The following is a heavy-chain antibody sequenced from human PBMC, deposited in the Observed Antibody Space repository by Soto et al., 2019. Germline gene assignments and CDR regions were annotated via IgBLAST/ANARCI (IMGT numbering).Heavy chain of an antibody. CDR1: GYGFTTYG. J-gene: IGHJ4*02. CDR3: ARGGYGDY. CDR2: ISAHNGNT. V-gene: IGHV1-18*01. Sequence: QVHLVQSGAEVKKPGASVKVSCKGSGYGFTTYGITWVRQAPGQGLEWMAWISAHNGNTNYAQKLQGRVTVTSDTSTSTASMELRSLTSDDTAVYYCARGGYGDYWGQGALVTVSS. D-gene: IGHD1-1*01.